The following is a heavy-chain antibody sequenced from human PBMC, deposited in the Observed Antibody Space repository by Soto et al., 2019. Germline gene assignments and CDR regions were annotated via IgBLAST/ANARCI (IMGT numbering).Heavy chain of an antibody. J-gene: IGHJ5*02. CDR2: IIPIFGTA. CDR3: ARGCSGGSCYPRDNWFDP. V-gene: IGHV1-69*06. Sequence: EASVKVSCKASGGTFSSYAISWVRQAPGQGLEWMGGIIPIFGTANYAQKFQGRVTITADKSTSTAYMELSSLRSEDTAVYYCARGCSGGSCYPRDNWFDPWGQGTLVTVSS. CDR1: GGTFSSYA. D-gene: IGHD2-15*01.